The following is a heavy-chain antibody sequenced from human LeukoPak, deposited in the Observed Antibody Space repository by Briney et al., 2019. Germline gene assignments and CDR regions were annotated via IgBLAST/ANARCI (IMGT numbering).Heavy chain of an antibody. J-gene: IGHJ6*03. D-gene: IGHD4-11*01. CDR3: ARSGANDYSNQRTVKNYYYYYMDV. Sequence: GGSLRLSCAASGFTVSSNYMSWVRQAPGKGLEWVSVIYSGGSTYYADSVKGRFTISRDNSKNTLYLQMNSLRAEDTAVYYCARSGANDYSNQRTVKNYYYYYMDVWGKGTTVTVSS. V-gene: IGHV3-66*01. CDR2: IYSGGST. CDR1: GFTVSSNY.